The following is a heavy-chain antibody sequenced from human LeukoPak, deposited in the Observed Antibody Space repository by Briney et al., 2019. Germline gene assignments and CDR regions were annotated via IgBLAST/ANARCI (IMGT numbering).Heavy chain of an antibody. CDR3: ARSGYSYGYNPSDY. J-gene: IGHJ4*02. D-gene: IGHD5-18*01. CDR1: GFTFSGYS. Sequence: PGGSLRLSCEASGFTFSGYSMNWVRQAPGKGLEWVSYISESSSHTYNADSVKGRFTISRDNAKNSLYLQMNSLRVEDTAVYYCARSGYSYGYNPSDYWGQGTLVTVSS. CDR2: ISESSSHT. V-gene: IGHV3-21*06.